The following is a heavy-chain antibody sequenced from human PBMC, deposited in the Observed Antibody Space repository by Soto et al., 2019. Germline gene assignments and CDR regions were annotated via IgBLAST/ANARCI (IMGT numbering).Heavy chain of an antibody. J-gene: IGHJ4*02. V-gene: IGHV3-11*01. Sequence: GGSLRLSCAASGFTFSDYYMSWIRQAPGKGLEWVSYISSSGSTIYYADSVKGRFTISRDNAKNSLYLQMNSLRAEDTAVYYCARVQGSLVVPAAMIDYWGQGTLVTVSS. D-gene: IGHD2-2*01. CDR3: ARVQGSLVVPAAMIDY. CDR1: GFTFSDYY. CDR2: ISSSGSTI.